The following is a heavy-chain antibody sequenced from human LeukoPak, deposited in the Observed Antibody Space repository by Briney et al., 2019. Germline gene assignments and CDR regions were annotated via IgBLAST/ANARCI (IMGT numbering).Heavy chain of an antibody. J-gene: IGHJ5*02. CDR1: GFTLSKNW. D-gene: IGHD2-2*01. CDR3: ARAYHPGGWFDP. Sequence: GGSLRLSCAASGFTLSKNWMSWVRQAPGKGLEWVASMNQDGGEIHYVDSVKGRFSISRDNAKNSLHLQMNSLTAEDTAVYYCARAYHPGGWFDPWGQGTLVTVSS. CDR2: MNQDGGEI. V-gene: IGHV3-7*04.